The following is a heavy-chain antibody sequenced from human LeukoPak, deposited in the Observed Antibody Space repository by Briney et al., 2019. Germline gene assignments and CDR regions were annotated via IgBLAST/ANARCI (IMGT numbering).Heavy chain of an antibody. J-gene: IGHJ5*02. CDR3: ARHVYSGYCSGGSCSGWFDP. Sequence: GESLKISCKGSGYSFTSYWIGWVRQMPGKGLEWMGIIYPSDSDTRYSPSFQGQVTISADKSISTAYLQWSSLKASDTAMYYCARHVYSGYCSGGSCSGWFDPWGHGTLVTVSS. CDR2: IYPSDSDT. V-gene: IGHV5-51*01. D-gene: IGHD2-15*01. CDR1: GYSFTSYW.